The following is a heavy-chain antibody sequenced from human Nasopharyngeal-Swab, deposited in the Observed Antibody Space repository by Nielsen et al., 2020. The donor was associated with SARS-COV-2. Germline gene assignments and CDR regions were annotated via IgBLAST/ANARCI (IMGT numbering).Heavy chain of an antibody. CDR3: VREGGTSGRAGYFDY. J-gene: IGHJ4*02. Sequence: GGSLRLSCVASGFTFSNYAMSWVRQAPGKGLEWVSNINGHAFSAYYADSVKGRFTISRDNSKNTLYLQLNSLREEDTAVYYCVREGGTSGRAGYFDYWGQGTLVTVTS. CDR1: GFTFSNYA. V-gene: IGHV3-23*01. D-gene: IGHD2-2*01. CDR2: INGHAFSA.